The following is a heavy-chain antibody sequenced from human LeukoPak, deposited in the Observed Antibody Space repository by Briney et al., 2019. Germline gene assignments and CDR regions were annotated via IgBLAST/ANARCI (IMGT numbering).Heavy chain of an antibody. D-gene: IGHD6-13*01. V-gene: IGHV3-15*01. CDR3: TTDTDSSSYYYYYYYMDV. CDR2: IKSKTDDGTT. J-gene: IGHJ6*03. Sequence: GGSLRLSCVASGFTFSNAWMSWVRQAPGKGLEWVGRIKSKTDDGTTDYAAPVKGRFTISRDDSKNTLYLQMNSLKTEDTAVYYCTTDTDSSSYYYYYYYMDVWGKGTTVTVSS. CDR1: GFTFSNAW.